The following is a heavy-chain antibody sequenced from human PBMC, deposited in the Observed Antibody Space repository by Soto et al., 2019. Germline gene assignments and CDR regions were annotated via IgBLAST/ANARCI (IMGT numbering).Heavy chain of an antibody. CDR2: ISHSGDTI. CDR3: SSKNRPPGVPPSICKPCDV. V-gene: IGHV3-48*03. CDR1: GFTFKSYD. Sequence: QLVESGGQLVQPGGSLRLSCGAAGFTFKSYDMNWVRQAPGKGLEWIAYISHSGDTIYYADSVKGRFTVSRDNAKNSIYLQMNDLRGGDTAVYYCSSKNRPPGVPPSICKPCDVWGQGTMVTVSS. J-gene: IGHJ3*01. D-gene: IGHD2-2*02.